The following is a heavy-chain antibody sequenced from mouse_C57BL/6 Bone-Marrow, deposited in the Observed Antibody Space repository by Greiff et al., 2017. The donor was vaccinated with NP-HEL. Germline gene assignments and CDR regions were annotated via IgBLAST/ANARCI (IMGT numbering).Heavy chain of an antibody. CDR3: ARWKGLRYYFDY. V-gene: IGHV1-82*01. Sequence: QVQLQQSGPELVKPGASVKISCKASGYAFSSSWMNWVKQRPGKGLEWIGRIYPGDGDTNYNGKFKGKATLTADKSSSTSYMQLSSLTSEDSAVYFCARWKGLRYYFDYWGQGTTLTVSS. J-gene: IGHJ2*01. CDR1: GYAFSSSW. D-gene: IGHD2-2*01. CDR2: IYPGDGDT.